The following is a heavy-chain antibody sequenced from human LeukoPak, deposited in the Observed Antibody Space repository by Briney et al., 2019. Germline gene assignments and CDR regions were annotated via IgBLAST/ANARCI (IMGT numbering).Heavy chain of an antibody. V-gene: IGHV1-69*05. Sequence: SVKVSCKASGGTFSSYAISWVRQAPGQGLEWMGGIIPIFGTANYAQKFQGRVTMTRDMSTSTVYMELSSLRSEDTAVYYCAAGGTTGTIDYWGQGTLVTVSS. CDR1: GGTFSSYA. CDR2: IIPIFGTA. J-gene: IGHJ4*02. D-gene: IGHD1-1*01. CDR3: AAGGTTGTIDY.